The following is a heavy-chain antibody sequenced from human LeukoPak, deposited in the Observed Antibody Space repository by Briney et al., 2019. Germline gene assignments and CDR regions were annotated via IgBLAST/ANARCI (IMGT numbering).Heavy chain of an antibody. J-gene: IGHJ5*02. Sequence: SETLSLTCVVSGYFVSSGYYWGWIRQPPGKGLEWIGSIYHSGSTYYNPSLKSRVTISVDTSKNQFSLKLSSVTAADTAVYYCARASGYSSGWYWFDPWGQGTLVTVSS. V-gene: IGHV4-38-2*01. CDR2: IYHSGST. CDR1: GYFVSSGYY. CDR3: ARASGYSSGWYWFDP. D-gene: IGHD6-19*01.